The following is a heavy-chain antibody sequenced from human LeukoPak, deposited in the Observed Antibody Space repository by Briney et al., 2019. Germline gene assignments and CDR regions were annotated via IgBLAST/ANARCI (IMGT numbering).Heavy chain of an antibody. J-gene: IGHJ5*02. CDR3: ARGPRITMIVVVITNWFDP. CDR2: INHSGST. CDR1: GGSFSGYY. V-gene: IGHV4-34*01. D-gene: IGHD3-22*01. Sequence: SETLSLTCAVYGGSFSGYYRSWIRQPPGKGLEWIGEINHSGSTNYNPSLKSRVTISVDTSKNQFSLKLSSVTAADTAVYYCARGPRITMIVVVITNWFDPWGQGTLVTVSS.